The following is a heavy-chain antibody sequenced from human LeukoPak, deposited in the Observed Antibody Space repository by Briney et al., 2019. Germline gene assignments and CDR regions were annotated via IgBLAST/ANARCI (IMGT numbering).Heavy chain of an antibody. D-gene: IGHD6-13*01. CDR3: ARDREGYSSSWYSFSFDY. J-gene: IGHJ4*02. Sequence: SETLSLTCTVSGGSISSGSYYWSWIRQPAGKGLEWIGRIYTSGSTNYNPSLKSRVTISVDTSKNQFSLKLTSGTAADTAVYYCARDREGYSSSWYSFSFDYWGQGTLVTVSS. V-gene: IGHV4-61*02. CDR1: GGSISSGSYY. CDR2: IYTSGST.